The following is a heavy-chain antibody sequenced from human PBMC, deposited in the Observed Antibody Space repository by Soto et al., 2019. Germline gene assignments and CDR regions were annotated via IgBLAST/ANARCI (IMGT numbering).Heavy chain of an antibody. J-gene: IGHJ1*01. Sequence: PSETLCLTCAVSGGSISRGAYPGSWIRQPPGKGLEWIGYIYHSGSTYYNPSLKSRLTISVDRSKNQFSLKLSSVTAADTAVYYCARAVVVFSGGSHKHAEYFQHWGQGTLVTVSS. V-gene: IGHV4-30-2*01. CDR3: ARAVVVFSGGSHKHAEYFQH. D-gene: IGHD2-15*01. CDR1: GGSISRGAYP. CDR2: IYHSGST.